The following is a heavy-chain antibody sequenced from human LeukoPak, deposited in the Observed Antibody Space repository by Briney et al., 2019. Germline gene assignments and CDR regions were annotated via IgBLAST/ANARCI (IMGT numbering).Heavy chain of an antibody. V-gene: IGHV4-39*07. CDR3: ARFISPDSYFYFTYYYYMDV. CDR2: IYYSGST. CDR1: GGSISSSSYY. Sequence: PSETLSLTCTVSGGSISSSSYYWGWIRQPPGKGLEWIGSIYYSGSTYYNPSLKSRVTISVDTSINQLSLKLRTVNAADTAVYYCARFISPDSYFYFTYYYYMDVWGKGTAVTVSS. J-gene: IGHJ6*03. D-gene: IGHD3-10*01.